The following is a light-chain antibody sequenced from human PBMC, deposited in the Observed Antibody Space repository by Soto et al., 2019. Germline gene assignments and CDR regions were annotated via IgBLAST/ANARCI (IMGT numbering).Light chain of an antibody. J-gene: IGKJ4*01. CDR2: AAS. V-gene: IGKV1D-12*01. CDR3: QQANSFPLT. Sequence: DIQMTQSPSSVSASVGDRVTITCRASQDIRTWLAWYQQRPGRAPKLLIYAASSLHGGVPSRFSGSGSGTEFTLTIRSLQPEDFATYYCQQANSFPLTFGGGPKVEIK. CDR1: QDIRTW.